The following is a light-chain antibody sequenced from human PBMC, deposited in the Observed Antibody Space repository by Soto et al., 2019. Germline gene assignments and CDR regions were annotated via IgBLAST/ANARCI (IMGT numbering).Light chain of an antibody. V-gene: IGKV3D-20*02. CDR2: GAS. CDR3: QQRSDCLT. J-gene: IGKJ4*01. CDR1: QSVSSSY. Sequence: EILLTQSPCTLSLSPGERATLSCRASQSVSSSYLAWYQQKPGHAPSLLIYGASSRATGIPDMLSGSGSGTDFTLTISSLEPEDFAVYYCQQRSDCLTFGGGTKVDIK.